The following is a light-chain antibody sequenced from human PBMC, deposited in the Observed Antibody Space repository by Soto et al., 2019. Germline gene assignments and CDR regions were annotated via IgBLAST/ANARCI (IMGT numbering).Light chain of an antibody. CDR3: ETWDSNTRV. J-gene: IGLJ3*02. V-gene: IGLV4-60*03. Sequence: QLVLTQSSSASASLGSSVNLTCTLGSGHSSHIIAWHQQQPGKAPRFLMNLEGSGRYNKGSGVPERFSGASSGADRYLSISNLQSEDEADYYCETWDSNTRVFGGGTKLTVL. CDR2: LEGSGRY. CDR1: SGHSSHI.